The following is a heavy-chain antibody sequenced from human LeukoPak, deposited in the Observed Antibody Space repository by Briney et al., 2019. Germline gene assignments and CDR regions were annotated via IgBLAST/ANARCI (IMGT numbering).Heavy chain of an antibody. J-gene: IGHJ4*02. D-gene: IGHD4-17*01. CDR2: IKSKTDGGTT. Sequence: PGGSLRLSCTASGFTSGDYAMTWVRQAPGKGLEWVGRIKSKTDGGTTDYAAPVKGRFTISRDDSKNTLYLQMNSLKTEDTAVYYCTTGYPYGDYDFDYWGQGTLVTVSS. CDR1: GFTSGDYA. CDR3: TTGYPYGDYDFDY. V-gene: IGHV3-15*01.